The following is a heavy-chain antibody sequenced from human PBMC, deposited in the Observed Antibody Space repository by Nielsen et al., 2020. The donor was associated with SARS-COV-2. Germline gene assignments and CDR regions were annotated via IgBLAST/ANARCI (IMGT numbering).Heavy chain of an antibody. Sequence: GGSLRLSCAASGFTFSSYGMHWVRQAPGKGLEWVAVISYDGSNKYYADSVKGRFTISRDNSKNTLYLQMNSLRAEDTAVYYCATDYYASSGYLYFDYWGQGTLVTVSP. J-gene: IGHJ4*02. CDR3: ATDYYASSGYLYFDY. CDR2: ISYDGSNK. V-gene: IGHV3-30*03. CDR1: GFTFSSYG. D-gene: IGHD3-22*01.